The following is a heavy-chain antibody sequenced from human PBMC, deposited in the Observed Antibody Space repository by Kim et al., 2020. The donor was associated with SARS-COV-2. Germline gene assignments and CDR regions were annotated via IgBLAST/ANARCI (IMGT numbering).Heavy chain of an antibody. J-gene: IGHJ6*02. CDR1: GYTFTSYY. Sequence: ASVKVSCKASGYTFTSYYMHWVRQAPGQGLEWMGIINPSGGSTSYAQKFQGRVTMTRDTSTSTVYMELSSLRSEDTAVYYCARDLTTTDGYRDYYYGMDVWGQRATVTVSS. D-gene: IGHD5-12*01. V-gene: IGHV1-46*01. CDR2: INPSGGST. CDR3: ARDLTTTDGYRDYYYGMDV.